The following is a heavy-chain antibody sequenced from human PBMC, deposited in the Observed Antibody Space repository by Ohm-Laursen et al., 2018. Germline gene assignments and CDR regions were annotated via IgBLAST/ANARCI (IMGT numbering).Heavy chain of an antibody. CDR1: GFTFDDYA. CDR3: AKTTVTTWHYFDY. Sequence: RSLRLSCAASGFTFDDYAMHWVRQAPGKGLEWVSGISWNSGSIGYADSVKGRFTISRDNAKNSLYLQMNSLRAEDTALYYCAKTTVTTWHYFDYWGQGTLVTVSS. J-gene: IGHJ4*02. CDR2: ISWNSGSI. D-gene: IGHD4-17*01. V-gene: IGHV3-9*01.